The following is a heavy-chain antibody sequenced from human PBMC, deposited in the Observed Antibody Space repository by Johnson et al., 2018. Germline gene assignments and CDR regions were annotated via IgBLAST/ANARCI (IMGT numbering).Heavy chain of an antibody. CDR1: GFTFSSHS. CDR2: ISSSSSYI. J-gene: IGHJ3*02. V-gene: IGHV3-21*01. D-gene: IGHD2-21*02. Sequence: VQLVESGGGLVKPGGSLRLSCAASGFTFSSHSMNWVRQAPGQGLEWVSSISSSSSYIYYADSVKGRFTISRDNAKNSLYLQMNSLRAEDTAVYYCARGMHIVVVTAIQVGAFDIWGQGTMVTVSS. CDR3: ARGMHIVVVTAIQVGAFDI.